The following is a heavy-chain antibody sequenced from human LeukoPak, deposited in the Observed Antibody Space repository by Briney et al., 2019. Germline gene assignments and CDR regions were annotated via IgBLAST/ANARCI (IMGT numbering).Heavy chain of an antibody. Sequence: PGGSLRLSCAASGFTFSSYGMHWVRQAPGKGLEWVAVISYDGSNKYYADSVKGRFTISRDNSKNTLYLQMNSLRVEDTAVYYCAKDRRGPGNYGMDVWGQGTTVTVSS. CDR2: ISYDGSNK. CDR3: AKDRRGPGNYGMDV. J-gene: IGHJ6*02. D-gene: IGHD3-10*01. CDR1: GFTFSSYG. V-gene: IGHV3-30*18.